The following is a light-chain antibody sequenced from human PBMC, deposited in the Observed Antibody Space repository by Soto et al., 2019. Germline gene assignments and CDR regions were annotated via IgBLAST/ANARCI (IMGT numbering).Light chain of an antibody. CDR3: ASWDDSVFGWL. CDR1: SSNIGSNT. J-gene: IGLJ3*02. CDR2: SNS. V-gene: IGLV1-44*01. Sequence: QSVLTQPPSASGTPGQRVTISCSGSSSNIGSNTVNWYQQVPGTAPKLLIYSNSERPSGVPDRFSGSKSGTSASLAISGLQSEDEADYYCASWDDSVFGWLFGGGTKLTVL.